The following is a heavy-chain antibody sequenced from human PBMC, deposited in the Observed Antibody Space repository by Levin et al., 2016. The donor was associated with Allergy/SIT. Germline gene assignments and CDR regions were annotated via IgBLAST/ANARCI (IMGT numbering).Heavy chain of an antibody. V-gene: IGHV4-34*01. CDR1: GGSFSGYY. CDR3: AKAPNLAGGYYWGYFDY. D-gene: IGHD3-22*01. CDR2: INHSGST. J-gene: IGHJ4*02. Sequence: SETLSLTCAVYGGSFSGYYWSWIRQPPGKGLEWIGEINHSGSTNYNPSLKSRVTISVDTSKNQFSLKLSSVTAADTAVYYCAKAPNLAGGYYWGYFDYWGQGTLVTVSS.